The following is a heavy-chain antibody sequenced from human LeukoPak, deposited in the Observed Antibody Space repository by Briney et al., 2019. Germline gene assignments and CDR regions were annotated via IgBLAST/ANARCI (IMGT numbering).Heavy chain of an antibody. CDR2: ISTDGITT. D-gene: IGHD5-12*01. CDR1: GFTFSSYW. CDR3: ARVSNIVAFFEH. V-gene: IGHV3-74*01. Sequence: GGSLRLSCAASGFTFSSYWMHWVRQAPGKGPVWVSRISTDGITTNYADSVKGRFTISRDNAKNTLYLQMNSLRAEDTAVYYCARVSNIVAFFEHWGHGTLVTVSS. J-gene: IGHJ4*01.